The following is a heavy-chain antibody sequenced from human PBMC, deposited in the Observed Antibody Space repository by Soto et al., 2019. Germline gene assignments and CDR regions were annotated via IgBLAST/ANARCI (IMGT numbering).Heavy chain of an antibody. J-gene: IGHJ6*02. CDR3: ARDSTYGSGNYYSYYGMDV. CDR1: GFTFSSYA. D-gene: IGHD3-10*01. V-gene: IGHV3-30-3*01. CDR2: ISYDGSNK. Sequence: GVSLRLSCAASGFTFSSYAMHWVRQAPGKGLEWVAVISYDGSNKYYADSVKGRFTISRDNSKNTLYLQMNSLRAEDTAVYYCARDSTYGSGNYYSYYGMDVWGQGTTVTVSS.